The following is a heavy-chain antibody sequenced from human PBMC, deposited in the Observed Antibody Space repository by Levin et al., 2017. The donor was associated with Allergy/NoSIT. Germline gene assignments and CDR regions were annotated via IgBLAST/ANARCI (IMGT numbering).Heavy chain of an antibody. CDR1: GGSISSGTSS. J-gene: IGHJ4*02. D-gene: IGHD3-10*01. CDR2: IYHSGTT. V-gene: IGHV4-30-2*01. CDR3: ASGGAWFGELSSAFDL. Sequence: SETLSLTCTVSGGSISSGTSSWSWIRQPPGQGLEWIGYIYHSGTTYYNPSLKSRVTMSIDTSKNQFSLRLTSVTAADTAVYYCASGGAWFGELSSAFDLWGQGALVTVSS.